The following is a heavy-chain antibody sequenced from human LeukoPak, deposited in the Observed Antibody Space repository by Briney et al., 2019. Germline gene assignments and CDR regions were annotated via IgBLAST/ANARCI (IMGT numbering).Heavy chain of an antibody. Sequence: GGSLRLSCAASGFTFSAYWMSWVRQAPGKGLEWLANIKQDGSDKQYVDSVKGRFAISRDNAKTSVYLQMNSLRAEDTALYYCVSTTRSSPFDNWGQGTLVIVSS. J-gene: IGHJ4*02. CDR3: VSTTRSSPFDN. CDR2: IKQDGSDK. D-gene: IGHD1-1*01. V-gene: IGHV3-7*01. CDR1: GFTFSAYW.